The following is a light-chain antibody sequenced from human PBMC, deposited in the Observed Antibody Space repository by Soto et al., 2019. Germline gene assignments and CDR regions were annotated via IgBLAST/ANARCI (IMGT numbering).Light chain of an antibody. J-gene: IGLJ2*01. Sequence: QSVLTQPAAVSGSPGQSITISCTGTSSGVAYYNFVSWYQQHPGKAPQLLIYEVSSRPSGVSDRFSGSKSGNTASLTISGLQAEDEADYYCSSYTTSSTLVFGGGTKLTVL. CDR1: SSGVAYYNF. CDR3: SSYTTSSTLV. CDR2: EVS. V-gene: IGLV2-14*01.